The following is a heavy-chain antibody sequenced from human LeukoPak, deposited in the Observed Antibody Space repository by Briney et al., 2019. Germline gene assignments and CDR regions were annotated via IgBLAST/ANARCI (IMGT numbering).Heavy chain of an antibody. J-gene: IGHJ4*02. CDR3: ARAPGPGSHPTFDY. CDR1: GSSFSSYY. V-gene: IGHV4-59*01. CDR2: IYYSVT. D-gene: IGHD3-10*01. Sequence: SETLSLTCTLSGSSFSSYYWNWIRQPPGKGLEWIGYIYYSVTTYNPSLKSRVTISVDPSKNQFSLRLGSVTAADTAVYYCARAPGPGSHPTFDYWGQGTLVTVSS.